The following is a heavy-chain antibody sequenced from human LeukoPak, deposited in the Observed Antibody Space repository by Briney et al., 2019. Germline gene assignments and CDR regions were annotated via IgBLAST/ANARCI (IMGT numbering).Heavy chain of an antibody. J-gene: IGHJ4*02. D-gene: IGHD3-3*01. Sequence: PGGSLRLSCAASGFTFSSYAMSWVRQAPGKGLEWVSAISGSGGSTYYADSVKGRFTISRDNSKNTLYLQMNSLRAEDTAVYYCAKTLNWSGYLTSCDYWGQGTLSPSPQ. CDR1: GFTFSSYA. CDR2: ISGSGGST. V-gene: IGHV3-23*01. CDR3: AKTLNWSGYLTSCDY.